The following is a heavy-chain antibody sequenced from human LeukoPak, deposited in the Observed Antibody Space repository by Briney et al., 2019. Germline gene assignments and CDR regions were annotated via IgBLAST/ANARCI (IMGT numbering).Heavy chain of an antibody. D-gene: IGHD6-13*01. V-gene: IGHV3-21*01. Sequence: PGGSLRLSCAASGFTFSSYSMNWVRQAPGKGLEWVSSISSSSSYIYYADSVKGRFTISRDNAKNSLYLQMNSLRAEDTAVYHCARVGSHSSSFDYWGQGTLVTVSS. CDR2: ISSSSSYI. CDR3: ARVGSHSSSFDY. CDR1: GFTFSSYS. J-gene: IGHJ4*02.